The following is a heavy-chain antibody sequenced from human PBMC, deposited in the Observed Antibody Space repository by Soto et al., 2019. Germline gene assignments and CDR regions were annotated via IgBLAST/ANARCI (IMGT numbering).Heavy chain of an antibody. CDR3: AGVVPLLGGMIVGHGRFEP. CDR2: IIPIFGTA. D-gene: IGHD3-22*01. Sequence: AASVKVSCKASGGTFSSYAISWVRQAPGQGLEWMGGIIPIFGTANYAQKFQGRVTITADESTSTAYMELSSLRSEDTAVYYCAGVVPLLGGMIVGHGRFEPWGQGTLVLVSS. J-gene: IGHJ5*02. V-gene: IGHV1-69*13. CDR1: GGTFSSYA.